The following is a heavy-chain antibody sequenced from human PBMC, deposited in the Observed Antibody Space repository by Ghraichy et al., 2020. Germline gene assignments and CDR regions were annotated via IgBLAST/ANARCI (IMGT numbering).Heavy chain of an antibody. CDR3: ARSRDSSGWYGEDDNWFDP. Sequence: ASVKVSCKASGYTFTGYYMHWVRQAPGQGLEWMGRINPNSGGTNYAQKFQGRVTMTRDTSISTAYMELSRLRSDDTAVYYCARSRDSSGWYGEDDNWFDPWGQGTLVTVSS. J-gene: IGHJ5*02. D-gene: IGHD6-19*01. V-gene: IGHV1-2*06. CDR2: INPNSGGT. CDR1: GYTFTGYY.